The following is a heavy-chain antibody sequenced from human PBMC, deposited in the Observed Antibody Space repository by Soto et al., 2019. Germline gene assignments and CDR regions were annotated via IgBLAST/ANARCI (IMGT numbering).Heavy chain of an antibody. CDR3: ARAFRCVGGDACYSPFDY. J-gene: IGHJ4*02. CDR2: ISSDGTRI. V-gene: IGHV3-74*01. D-gene: IGHD2-15*01. Sequence: EVQLVESGGGLVQPGGSLRLSCAASGFTFSSCWIYWVRQAPGKGPVWVSRISSDGTRISYGDSVKGRFTISRDNAKNALYLQMNSLRVEDTAVYYCARAFRCVGGDACYSPFDYWGQGTLVTVSS. CDR1: GFTFSSCW.